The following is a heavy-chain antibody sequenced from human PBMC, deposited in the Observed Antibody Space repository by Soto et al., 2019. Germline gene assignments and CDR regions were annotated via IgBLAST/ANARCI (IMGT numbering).Heavy chain of an antibody. CDR3: VRENVLFGFDS. CDR1: GGSISNSY. V-gene: IGHV4-59*01. J-gene: IGHJ4*02. CDR2: IYYTGST. D-gene: IGHD3-16*01. Sequence: KTSETLSLTCTVSGGSISNSYWSWIRQPPGKGLEWIGFIYYTGSTSYNPSLKSRGTISVDTSKNQISLRLSSVTAADTAVYYCVRENVLFGFDSWGQGTLVTVSS.